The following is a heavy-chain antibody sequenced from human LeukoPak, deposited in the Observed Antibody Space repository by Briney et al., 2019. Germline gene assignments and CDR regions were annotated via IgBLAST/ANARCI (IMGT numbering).Heavy chain of an antibody. CDR1: GGSISSYY. CDR2: IYYSGSP. V-gene: IGHV4-59*01. Sequence: SETLSLTCTVSGGSISSYYWSWIRQPPGKGLEWMGYIYYSGSPNYNPSLKSRVTISVDTSKNQFSLKLPSVTAADTAVYYCARDGDSGWLDYWGQGTLVTVSS. CDR3: ARDGDSGWLDY. D-gene: IGHD6-19*01. J-gene: IGHJ4*02.